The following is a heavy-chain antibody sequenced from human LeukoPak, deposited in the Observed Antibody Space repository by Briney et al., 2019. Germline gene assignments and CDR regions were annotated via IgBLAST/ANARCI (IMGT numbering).Heavy chain of an antibody. V-gene: IGHV1-69*01. CDR3: ARSYSSSWNAFDM. CDR2: IIPIFGTA. CDR1: GGTFSSYA. J-gene: IGHJ3*02. Sequence: SVKVSCKASGGTFSSYAISWVRQAPGQGLEWMGGIIPIFGTANYAQKFQGRVTITADESTSTAYMELNSLRAEDTAVYYCARSYSSSWNAFDMWGQGTVVTVSS. D-gene: IGHD6-6*01.